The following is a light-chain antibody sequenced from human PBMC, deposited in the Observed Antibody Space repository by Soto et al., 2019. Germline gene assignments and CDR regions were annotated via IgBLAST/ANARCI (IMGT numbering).Light chain of an antibody. J-gene: IGKJ4*01. CDR1: QSVSSV. V-gene: IGKV3-15*01. CDR3: HQYNTWPLT. CDR2: GAS. Sequence: EIVITQSPATLSVSQGERAPLSCRASQSVSSVLAWYQQKPGQPPRLVVFGASTRATGIPAGFSGSGSGTEFTLTISSLQSEDFAVYYCHQYNTWPLTFGGGTKVDI.